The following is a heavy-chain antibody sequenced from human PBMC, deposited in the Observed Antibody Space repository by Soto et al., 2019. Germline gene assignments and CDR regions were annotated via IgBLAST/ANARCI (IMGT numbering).Heavy chain of an antibody. Sequence: QVQLVASGGGVVQPGRSLRLSCAASGFTFSSYAMHWVRQAPGKGLEWVAVISYDGSNKYYADSVKGRFTISRDNSKNTLYLQMNSLRAEDTAVYYCARDDTAAAVDYYYYGMDVWGQGTTVTVSS. CDR1: GFTFSSYA. D-gene: IGHD6-13*01. J-gene: IGHJ6*02. V-gene: IGHV3-30-3*01. CDR3: ARDDTAAAVDYYYYGMDV. CDR2: ISYDGSNK.